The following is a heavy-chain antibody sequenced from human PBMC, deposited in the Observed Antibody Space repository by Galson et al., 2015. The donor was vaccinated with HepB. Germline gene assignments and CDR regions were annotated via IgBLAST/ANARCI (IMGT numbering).Heavy chain of an antibody. J-gene: IGHJ5*02. D-gene: IGHD3-10*01. CDR3: TTLLWFGELWGIRTT. CDR1: GFTFSNAW. CDR2: IKSKTDGGTT. V-gene: IGHV3-15*01. Sequence: SLRLSCAASGFTFSNAWMSWVRQAPGKGLEWVGRIKSKTDGGTTDYAAPVKARFTISRDDSKNTLYLQMNSLKTEDTAVYYCTTLLWFGELWGIRTTWGQGTLVTVSS.